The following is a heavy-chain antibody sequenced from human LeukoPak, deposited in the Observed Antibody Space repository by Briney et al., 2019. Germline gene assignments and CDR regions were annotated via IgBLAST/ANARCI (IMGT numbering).Heavy chain of an antibody. CDR2: VDPEDGET. V-gene: IGHV1-69-2*01. D-gene: IGHD6-19*01. J-gene: IGHJ4*02. Sequence: ASVKVSCKVSGYTFTDYYMHWVHQAPGKGLEWMGLVDPEDGETIYAEKFQGRVTITADTSTDTAYMELSSLRSEDTAVYYCATSSDGSGLVYWGQGTLVTVSS. CDR3: ATSSDGSGLVY. CDR1: GYTFTDYY.